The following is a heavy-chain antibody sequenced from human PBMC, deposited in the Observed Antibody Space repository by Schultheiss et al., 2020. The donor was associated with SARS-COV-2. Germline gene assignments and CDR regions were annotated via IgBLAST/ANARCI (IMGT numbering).Heavy chain of an antibody. CDR1: GFTFSSYG. CDR2: ISYDGSNK. J-gene: IGHJ6*02. V-gene: IGHV3-30*03. CDR3: ARDYYDNYYYYYGMDV. Sequence: GGSLRLSCAASGFTFSSYGMHWVRQAPGKGLEWVAVISYDGSNKYYADSVKGRFTISRDNSKNTLYLQMNSLRAEDTAVYYCARDYYDNYYYYYGMDVWGQGTTVTVSS. D-gene: IGHD3-22*01.